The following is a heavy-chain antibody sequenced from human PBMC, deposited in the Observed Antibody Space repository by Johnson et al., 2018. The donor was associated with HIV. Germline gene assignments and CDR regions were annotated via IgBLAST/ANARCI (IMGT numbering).Heavy chain of an antibody. D-gene: IGHD1-26*01. V-gene: IGHV3-15*05. Sequence: QLVESGGGLVKPGGSLRVSCAASGFTFSNAWMSWVRQAPGKGLEWVSRIKSKTDGGSTDYAAPVKGRFTISRDNSKATLYLQMNSLRAEDTALYYCARASAATKGNAFDIWGQGTMVTVSS. J-gene: IGHJ3*02. CDR1: GFTFSNAW. CDR3: ARASAATKGNAFDI. CDR2: IKSKTDGGST.